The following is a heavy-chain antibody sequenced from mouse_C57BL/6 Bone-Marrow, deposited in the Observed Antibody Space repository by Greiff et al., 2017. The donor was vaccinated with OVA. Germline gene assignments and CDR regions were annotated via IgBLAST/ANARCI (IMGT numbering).Heavy chain of an antibody. Sequence: QVQLQQPGAELVKPGASVKLSCKASGYTFTSYWMHWVKQRPGQGLEWIGMIHPNSGNTNYNEKFKSKATLTVDKSSSTAYMQLSSLTSEDSAVYYCAITTVPYYFDYWGQGTTLTVSS. V-gene: IGHV1-64*01. CDR2: IHPNSGNT. J-gene: IGHJ2*01. D-gene: IGHD1-1*01. CDR1: GYTFTSYW. CDR3: AITTVPYYFDY.